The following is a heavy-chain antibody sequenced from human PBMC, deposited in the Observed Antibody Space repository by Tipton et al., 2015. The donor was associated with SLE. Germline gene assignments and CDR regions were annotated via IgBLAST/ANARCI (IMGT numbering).Heavy chain of an antibody. CDR3: ARADYYGVDV. CDR2: ISWNSGFI. Sequence: SLRLSCAASGFAFNNYAMHWVRQVPGKGLEWVSVISWNSGFIGYADSVKGRFTISRDNAKNTLYLQLNSLSAEDTALYYCARADYYGVDVWGRGTTVTVSS. V-gene: IGHV3-9*01. J-gene: IGHJ6*02. CDR1: GFAFNNYA.